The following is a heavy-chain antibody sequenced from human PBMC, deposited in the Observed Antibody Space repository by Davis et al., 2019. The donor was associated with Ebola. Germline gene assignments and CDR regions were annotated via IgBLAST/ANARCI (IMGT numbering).Heavy chain of an antibody. D-gene: IGHD5/OR15-5a*01. CDR1: GYTFIDYY. CDR2: INPKSGGT. CDR3: ARAVSPTSDYYMDV. J-gene: IGHJ6*03. V-gene: IGHV1-2*04. Sequence: AASVMVSCKASGYTFIDYYIHWVRQAPGQGLAWMGWINPKSGGTKYAQKFQDWVTMTRDTSISTAYVELSGLTSDDTALYSCARAVSPTSDYYMDVWGKGTAVTVSS.